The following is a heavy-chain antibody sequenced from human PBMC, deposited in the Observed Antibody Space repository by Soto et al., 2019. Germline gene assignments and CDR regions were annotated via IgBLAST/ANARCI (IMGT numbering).Heavy chain of an antibody. CDR1: GGSISSGGYY. D-gene: IGHD3-22*01. J-gene: IGHJ4*02. V-gene: IGHV4-31*03. Sequence: QVQLQESGPGLVKPSQTLSLTCTVSGGSISSGGYYWSWIRQHPGTGLEWIGYIYYSGSTYYNPSLKSRVTISVDTSKNQFSLKLSSVTAADTAVYYCARQTSGYLGSGYRILDYWGQGTLVTVSS. CDR3: ARQTSGYLGSGYRILDY. CDR2: IYYSGST.